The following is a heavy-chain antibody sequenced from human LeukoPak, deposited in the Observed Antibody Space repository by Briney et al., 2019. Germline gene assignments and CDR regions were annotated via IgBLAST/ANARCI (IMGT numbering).Heavy chain of an antibody. CDR2: ISSSSSYI. CDR1: GFTFSSYS. V-gene: IGHV3-21*01. J-gene: IGHJ4*02. Sequence: GGSLRLSCAASGFTFSSYSMNWVRQAPGKGLEWVSSISSSSSYIYYADSVKGRFTISRDNAKNSLYLQMNSLRAEDTAVYYCARDQGGSGSHVYWGQGTLVTVSS. D-gene: IGHD3-22*01. CDR3: ARDQGGSGSHVY.